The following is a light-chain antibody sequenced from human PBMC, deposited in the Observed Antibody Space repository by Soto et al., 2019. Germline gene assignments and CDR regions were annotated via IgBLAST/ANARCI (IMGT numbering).Light chain of an antibody. CDR3: QQYGSSPTWT. CDR2: GAS. V-gene: IGKV3-20*01. Sequence: EIVMTQSPATLSVSPGERATLSCRAGQGVTTNFAWYQQKPGQAPRLLIYGASNRTTGIPDRFSGSGSGTDFTLTISRLEPEDFAVYYCQQYGSSPTWTFGQGTKVDIK. J-gene: IGKJ1*01. CDR1: QGVTTN.